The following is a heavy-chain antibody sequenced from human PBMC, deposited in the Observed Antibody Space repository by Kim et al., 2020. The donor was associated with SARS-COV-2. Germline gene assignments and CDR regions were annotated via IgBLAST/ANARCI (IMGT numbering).Heavy chain of an antibody. CDR2: SKTNSYAT. J-gene: IGHJ4*02. D-gene: IGHD3-3*01. V-gene: IGHV3-73*01. Sequence: SKTNSYATAYAASVKGRFTISRDDSKHTAYLQMNSLKTEDTAVYYCTRLDLWGQGTLVTVSS. CDR3: TRLDL.